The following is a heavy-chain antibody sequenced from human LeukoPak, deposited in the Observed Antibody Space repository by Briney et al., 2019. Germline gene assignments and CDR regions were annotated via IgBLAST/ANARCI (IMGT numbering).Heavy chain of an antibody. D-gene: IGHD3-22*01. CDR3: ARAFRYNYDSSGLHYYYGMDV. CDR1: GGTFSSYG. J-gene: IGHJ6*02. V-gene: IGHV1-69*01. CDR2: FIPIFGTP. Sequence: SVKVSCKASGGTFSSYGISWVRQAPGQGLEWMGGFIPIFGTPNYAQKFQGRVTITADDSTSTAYMELSSLRSEDTAVYYCARAFRYNYDSSGLHYYYGMDVWGQGTTVTVSS.